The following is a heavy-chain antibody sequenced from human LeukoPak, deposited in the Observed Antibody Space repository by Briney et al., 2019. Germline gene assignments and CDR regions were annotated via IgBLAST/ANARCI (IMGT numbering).Heavy chain of an antibody. Sequence: ASVTVSCKASGYTFTGYYMHWVRQAPGQGLEWMGWINHKSGGTNYAQTFQGRVTMTRDTSISTAYMELSRLRSDDTAVYYCARDPTNYGSASYYNVGAFDIWGQGTMVTVSS. CDR3: ARDPTNYGSASYYNVGAFDI. J-gene: IGHJ3*02. CDR2: INHKSGGT. D-gene: IGHD3-10*01. CDR1: GYTFTGYY. V-gene: IGHV1-2*02.